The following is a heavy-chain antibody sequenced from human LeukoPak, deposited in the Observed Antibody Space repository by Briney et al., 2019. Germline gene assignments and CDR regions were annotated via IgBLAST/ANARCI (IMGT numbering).Heavy chain of an antibody. D-gene: IGHD2-2*01. J-gene: IGHJ4*02. CDR2: INPNSGGT. Sequence: ASVKVSCKASGYTFTGYYMHWVRQAPGQGLEWMGWINPNSGGTNYAQKFQGRVTMTRDTSISTAYTELSRLRSDDTAVYYCAREPLAVVPAAYDYWGQGTLVTVSS. CDR3: AREPLAVVPAAYDY. V-gene: IGHV1-2*02. CDR1: GYTFTGYY.